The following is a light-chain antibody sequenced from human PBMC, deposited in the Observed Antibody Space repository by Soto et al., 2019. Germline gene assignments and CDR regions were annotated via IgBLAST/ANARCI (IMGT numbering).Light chain of an antibody. J-gene: IGKJ4*01. Sequence: EIVMTQSPATLSVPPGERATLSCRASQSVSSNLAWYQQKPGQAPRLLIYGASSRATGIPDRFSGSGSGTDFTLTISRLEPEDFAVYYCQQYGSSPLTFGGGTKVDTK. V-gene: IGKV3-20*01. CDR3: QQYGSSPLT. CDR2: GAS. CDR1: QSVSSN.